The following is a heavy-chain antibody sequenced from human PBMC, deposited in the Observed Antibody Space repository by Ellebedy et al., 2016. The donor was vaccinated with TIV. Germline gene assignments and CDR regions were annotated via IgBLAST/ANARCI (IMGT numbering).Heavy chain of an antibody. Sequence: MPSETLSLTCDVSGGSIRSYYWNWIRQPPGKGLEWIGYIYYSGSTKYNPSLESRVTISLDTSKNQFSLILTSVTAADTAVYYCARGEMMDYGGNSPPLNWYFDPWGRGTLVTVSS. CDR2: IYYSGST. V-gene: IGHV4-59*01. D-gene: IGHD4-23*01. CDR3: ARGEMMDYGGNSPPLNWYFDP. CDR1: GGSIRSYY. J-gene: IGHJ2*01.